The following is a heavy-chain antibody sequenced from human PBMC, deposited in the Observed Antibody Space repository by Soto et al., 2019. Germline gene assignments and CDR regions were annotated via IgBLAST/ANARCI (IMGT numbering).Heavy chain of an antibody. Sequence: SVKVSCKASGGTFSSYIISWVRQAPGQGLEWMGRIIPILGIANYAQKFQGRVTITADKSTSTAYMELSSLRSEDTAVYYCARGLGMGGYYFDYWGQGTLVTVSS. CDR1: GGTFSSYI. J-gene: IGHJ4*02. V-gene: IGHV1-69*02. D-gene: IGHD6-13*01. CDR3: ARGLGMGGYYFDY. CDR2: IIPILGIA.